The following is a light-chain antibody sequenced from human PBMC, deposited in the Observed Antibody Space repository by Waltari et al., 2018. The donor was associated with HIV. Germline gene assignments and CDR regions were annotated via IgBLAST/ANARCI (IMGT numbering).Light chain of an antibody. J-gene: IGLJ3*02. CDR1: STNIGSNI. CDR3: AAWDDSLNGM. V-gene: IGLV1-44*01. Sequence: QSVLTQPPSVSGTPGQNVTISCSGSSTNIGSNIVNWYQQVPEAAPKLLIYSNDQRPSGVPDRFSGSKSGTSASLAISGLQSADEADYYCAAWDDSLNGMFGGGTKLIV. CDR2: SND.